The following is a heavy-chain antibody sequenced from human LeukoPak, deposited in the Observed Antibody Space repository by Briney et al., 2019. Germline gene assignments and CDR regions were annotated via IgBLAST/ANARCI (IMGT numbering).Heavy chain of an antibody. CDR2: ISSSGSTI. V-gene: IGHV3-11*01. J-gene: IGHJ4*02. CDR1: GFTFSDYY. Sequence: GGSLRLSCAASGFTFSDYYMSWIRQAPGKGLEWVSYISSSGSTIYYADSVKGRFTISRDNAKNSLYLQMNSLRAEDTALYYCARDPRGTCSGGSCYYPSYYFDYWGQGTLVTVSS. D-gene: IGHD2-15*01. CDR3: ARDPRGTCSGGSCYYPSYYFDY.